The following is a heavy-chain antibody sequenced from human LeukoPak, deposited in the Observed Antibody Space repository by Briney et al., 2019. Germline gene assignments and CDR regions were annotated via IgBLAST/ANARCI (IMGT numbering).Heavy chain of an antibody. CDR3: ARSYCSSTSCYASGYFDY. CDR1: GGSINSGNYY. D-gene: IGHD2-2*01. J-gene: IGHJ4*02. Sequence: PSETLSLTCTVSGGSINSGNYYWGWIRQPPGKGLEWIESIYYSGSTYFNPSLKSRVTISVDTSKNQFSLKLSSVTAADTAVYYCARSYCSSTSCYASGYFDYWGQGTLVTASS. CDR2: IYYSGST. V-gene: IGHV4-39*01.